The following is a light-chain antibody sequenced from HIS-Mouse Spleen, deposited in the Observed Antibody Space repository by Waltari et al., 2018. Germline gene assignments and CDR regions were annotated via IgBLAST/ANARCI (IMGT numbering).Light chain of an antibody. J-gene: IGLJ3*02. V-gene: IGLV2-23*01. Sequence: QSALTQPASVSGSPGQSITISCTGTSSDVGGYNLSSWSQQHPGKAPKPMIYEGSKRPSWVSNRFSGSKSGNTASLTISGLQAEDEADYYCCSYAGSSTWVFGGGTKLTVL. CDR2: EGS. CDR3: CSYAGSSTWV. CDR1: SSDVGGYNL.